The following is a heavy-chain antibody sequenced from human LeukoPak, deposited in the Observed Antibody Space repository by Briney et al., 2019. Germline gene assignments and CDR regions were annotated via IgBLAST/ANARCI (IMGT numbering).Heavy chain of an antibody. CDR2: ISGSGGST. CDR3: AKEGPRARRFVAGVAATDY. V-gene: IGHV3-23*01. Sequence: GGSLRLSCAASGFTFSSYAMSWVRQAPGKGLEWVSAISGSGGSTYYADSVKGRFTISRDNSKNTLYLQMNSLRAEDTAVYYCAKEGPRARRFVAGVAATDYWGQGTPVTVSS. D-gene: IGHD2-15*01. J-gene: IGHJ4*02. CDR1: GFTFSSYA.